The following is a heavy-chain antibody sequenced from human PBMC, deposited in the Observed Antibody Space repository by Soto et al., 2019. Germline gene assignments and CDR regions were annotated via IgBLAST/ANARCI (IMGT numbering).Heavy chain of an antibody. D-gene: IGHD2-2*01. V-gene: IGHV3-23*01. Sequence: EEQLLESGGGLVRPGGSLRLSFAASAFTFRSYAMSWVRQAPGKGREWFSAITASAYTTYYADSVKGRFTISRDNSKNTLYLRMNSLRAEDTAVYYCAKVRPLRDCTSTSCLGAFDIWGQGTMVTVS. J-gene: IGHJ3*02. CDR3: AKVRPLRDCTSTSCLGAFDI. CDR1: AFTFRSYA. CDR2: ITASAYTT.